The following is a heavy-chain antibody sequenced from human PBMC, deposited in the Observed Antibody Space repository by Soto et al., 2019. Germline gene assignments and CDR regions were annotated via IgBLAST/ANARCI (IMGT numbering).Heavy chain of an antibody. CDR3: ATQGLPNYYYHGMDV. CDR2: IIPIFGTA. D-gene: IGHD5-18*01. V-gene: IGHV1-69*05. Sequence: QVQLVQSGAEVKKPGSSVKVSCKASGGTFSSYAISWVRQAPGQGLEWMGGIIPIFGTANYAQKFQGRVTXTXAXSXXTAYMELSSLRSEDTAVYYCATQGLPNYYYHGMDVWGQGTTVTVSS. CDR1: GGTFSSYA. J-gene: IGHJ6*02.